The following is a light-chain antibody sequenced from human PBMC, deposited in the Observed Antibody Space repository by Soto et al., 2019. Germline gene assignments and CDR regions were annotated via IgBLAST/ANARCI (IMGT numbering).Light chain of an antibody. CDR1: SSNIGSNY. CDR2: RNN. V-gene: IGLV1-47*01. CDR3: ATRDDSLNGRA. Sequence: QSVLTQPPSASGTPGQRVTISCSGSSSNIGSNYVYWYQQLPGTAPKLLIYRNNQRPSGVPDRFSGSKSGTSASLAISGLQSEDEADYYCATRDDSLNGRAFGGGTQLTVL. J-gene: IGLJ2*01.